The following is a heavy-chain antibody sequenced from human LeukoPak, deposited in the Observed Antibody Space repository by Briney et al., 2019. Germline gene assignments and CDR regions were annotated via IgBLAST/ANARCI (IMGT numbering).Heavy chain of an antibody. J-gene: IGHJ4*02. V-gene: IGHV3-23*01. CDR3: ARASWVSTTDAVR. CDR1: GFRFCTFS. CDR2: IRGNGET. D-gene: IGHD1-14*01. Sequence: GSLRLSWSASGFRFCTFSNNWVRQGPAGGLEWVSSIRGNGETFYADSVKGRFTLFSDISRNTVYFQLNNLRVEDTAIYYCARASWVSTTDAVRWGQGTLVTVSS.